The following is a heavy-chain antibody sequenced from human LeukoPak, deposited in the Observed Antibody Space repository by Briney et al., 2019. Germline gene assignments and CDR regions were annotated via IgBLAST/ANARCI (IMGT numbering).Heavy chain of an antibody. V-gene: IGHV4-59*12. CDR2: IYHSGST. Sequence: SETLSLTCTVSGGSISSYYWSWIRQPPGKGLEWIGYIYHSGSTYYNPSLKSRVTISVDRSKNQFSLKLSSVTAADTAVYYCARDSPELTGQNDAFDIWGQGTMVTVSS. J-gene: IGHJ3*02. D-gene: IGHD7-27*01. CDR3: ARDSPELTGQNDAFDI. CDR1: GGSISSYY.